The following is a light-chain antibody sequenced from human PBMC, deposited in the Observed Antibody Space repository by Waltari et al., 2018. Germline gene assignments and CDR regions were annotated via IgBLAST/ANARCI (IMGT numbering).Light chain of an antibody. Sequence: DVVVTQSPLSLPVTLGQPASIPCRSTQSLVYSDGNTYLYWFHPRPGQAPRRLIYKVSNRDSGVPDRFSGSGSGTDFKLKISRVEAEDVGVYYCMQGSYWPFTFGPGTKVDIK. V-gene: IGKV2-30*01. CDR3: MQGSYWPFT. CDR1: QSLVYSDGNTY. J-gene: IGKJ3*01. CDR2: KVS.